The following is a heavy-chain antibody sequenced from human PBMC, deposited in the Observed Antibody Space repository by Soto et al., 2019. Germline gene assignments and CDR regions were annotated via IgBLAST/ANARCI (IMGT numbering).Heavy chain of an antibody. V-gene: IGHV1-3*01. Sequence: ASVKVSCKASGYTFTSYAMHWVRQAPGQRLEWMGWINAGNGNTKYSQKFQGRVTITRDTSASTAYMELSSLRSEDTAVYYCARKAGYSSGWHYYYYGMDVWGQGTTVTVSS. CDR2: INAGNGNT. J-gene: IGHJ6*02. CDR3: ARKAGYSSGWHYYYYGMDV. D-gene: IGHD6-19*01. CDR1: GYTFTSYA.